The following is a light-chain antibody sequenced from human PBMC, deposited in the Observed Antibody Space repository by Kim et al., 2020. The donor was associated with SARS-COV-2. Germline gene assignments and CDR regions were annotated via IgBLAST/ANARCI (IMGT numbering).Light chain of an antibody. V-gene: IGLV4-69*01. CDR3: QTWGTGIQGV. J-gene: IGLJ7*01. Sequence: QLVLTQSPSASASLGASVKLTCTLSSGHISYAIAWHQQQPEKGPRYLMKLNSDGSHSTGDGIPDRFSGSSSGAERYLTISSLQSEDEADYYCQTWGTGIQGVFGGGTQLTVL. CDR2: LNSDGSH. CDR1: SGHISYA.